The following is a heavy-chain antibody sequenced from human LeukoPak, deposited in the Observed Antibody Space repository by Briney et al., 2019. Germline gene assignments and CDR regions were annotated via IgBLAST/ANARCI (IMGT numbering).Heavy chain of an antibody. CDR1: GYTFSSHG. D-gene: IGHD3-10*01. CDR3: ARESADYYGSGSYYYGMDV. V-gene: IGHV3-48*04. CDR2: ISSSGSTI. J-gene: IGHJ6*02. Sequence: GGSLRLSCAASGYTFSSHGLTWVRQAPGKGLEWVSYISSSGSTIYYADSVKGRFTISRDNAKNSLYLQMNSLRAEDTAVYYCARESADYYGSGSYYYGMDVWGQGTTVTVSS.